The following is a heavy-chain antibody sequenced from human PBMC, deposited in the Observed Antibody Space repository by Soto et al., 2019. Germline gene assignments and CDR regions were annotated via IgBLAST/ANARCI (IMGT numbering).Heavy chain of an antibody. CDR2: IWYDGINK. CDR3: ARAEGGYDSSFDY. D-gene: IGHD5-12*01. V-gene: IGHV3-33*01. CDR1: GFTFSSYG. J-gene: IGHJ4*02. Sequence: QVQLVESGGGVVQPGRSLRLSCAASGFTFSSYGMHWVRQAPGKGLEWVAVIWYDGINKYYADSVKGRFTISRDNSKNTLYLQMNSLRAEDTAVYYCARAEGGYDSSFDYWGQGTLVTVSS.